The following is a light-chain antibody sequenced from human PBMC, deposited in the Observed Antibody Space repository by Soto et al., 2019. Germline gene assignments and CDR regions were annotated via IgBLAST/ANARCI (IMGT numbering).Light chain of an antibody. V-gene: IGKV3-15*01. CDR2: GAS. J-gene: IGKJ5*01. Sequence: IVLAQSPGTLSVSPGERVTLSCRASQRLSSSYLAWYQQKPGQAPRLLIYGASTRATGIPARFSGSGSGTEFTLTISSLQSEDFAVYYCQQYNNWPPITFGQGTRLEIK. CDR3: QQYNNWPPIT. CDR1: QRLSSSY.